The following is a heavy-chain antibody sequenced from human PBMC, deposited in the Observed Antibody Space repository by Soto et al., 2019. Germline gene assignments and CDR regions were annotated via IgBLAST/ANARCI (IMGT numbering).Heavy chain of an antibody. CDR3: ARGIRMNGYYCMDV. D-gene: IGHD3-9*01. Sequence: LPLTCSVSECYGRNYYLTWLRTPPGKGLEWIGYSSYSGNTNYNPSLRSRVTISVDRSKNQFSLKLSSVTAADTAVYYCARGIRMNGYYCMDVWGQGTTVTVSS. J-gene: IGHJ6*02. CDR1: ECYGRNYY. CDR2: SSYSGNT. V-gene: IGHV4-59*02.